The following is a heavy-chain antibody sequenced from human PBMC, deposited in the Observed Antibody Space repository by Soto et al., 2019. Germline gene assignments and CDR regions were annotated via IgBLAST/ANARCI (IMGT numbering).Heavy chain of an antibody. CDR3: AKCKRQLELYYGMDV. Sequence: GWSLRLSCAASVFTFSSYGMHWFRQAPGKGLEWVAVISYDGSNKYYADSVKGRFTISRDNSKNTLYLQMNSLRAEDTAVYYCAKCKRQLELYYGMDVWGQGTTVTVSS. CDR1: VFTFSSYG. CDR2: ISYDGSNK. D-gene: IGHD1-7*01. J-gene: IGHJ6*02. V-gene: IGHV3-30*18.